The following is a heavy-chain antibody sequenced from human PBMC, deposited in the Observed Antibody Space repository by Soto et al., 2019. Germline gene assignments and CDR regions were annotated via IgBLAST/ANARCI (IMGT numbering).Heavy chain of an antibody. V-gene: IGHV4-59*05. CDR2: IYYSGNT. CDR1: GGSISGYY. D-gene: IGHD3-10*01. J-gene: IGHJ4*02. CDR3: TRAWQYYASGSYFEYFDY. Sequence: PWETLSLTCTVSGGSISGYYWSWIRQPPGKGLEWIGSIYYSGNTYYNPSLKSRVTISVDTSKNQFSLKLSSVTAADTAVYYCTRAWQYYASGSYFEYFDYWGQGTLVTVSS.